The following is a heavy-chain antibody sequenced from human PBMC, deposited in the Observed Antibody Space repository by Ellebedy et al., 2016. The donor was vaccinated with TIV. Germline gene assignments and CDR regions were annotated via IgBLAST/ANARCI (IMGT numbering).Heavy chain of an antibody. CDR1: GGSLSSDY. Sequence: MPSETLSLTCAVHGGSLSSDYWSWIRQSPEKGLEWIGEINQSGSTSYNPSLKSRVSISVDTPKKQFSLKLSSVTAADTAVYYCARAIQYSSGWAFDYWGQGTLVTVSS. J-gene: IGHJ4*02. D-gene: IGHD6-19*01. V-gene: IGHV4-34*01. CDR3: ARAIQYSSGWAFDY. CDR2: INQSGST.